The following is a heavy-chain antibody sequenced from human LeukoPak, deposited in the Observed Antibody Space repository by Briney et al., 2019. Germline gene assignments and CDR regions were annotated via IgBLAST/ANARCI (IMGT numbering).Heavy chain of an antibody. Sequence: GGSLRLSCAASGFSFHNYEMNWVRQAPGRGLEWVSYLGLSNSTVFCVDSVKGRFTISRDNTKSSLYLQMNSLRVDDTAVYYCARKHGTSSGWGLGINDYWGQGTLVIVSS. D-gene: IGHD1-26*01. V-gene: IGHV3-48*03. CDR1: GFSFHNYE. J-gene: IGHJ4*02. CDR3: ARKHGTSSGWGLGINDY. CDR2: LGLSNSTV.